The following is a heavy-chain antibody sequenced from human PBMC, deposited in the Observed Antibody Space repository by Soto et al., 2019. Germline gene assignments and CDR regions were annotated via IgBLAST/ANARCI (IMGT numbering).Heavy chain of an antibody. J-gene: IGHJ4*02. CDR1: GFIFGSYS. CDR3: ARDRGSSGSYYTFDY. CDR2: ISSSSSTI. D-gene: IGHD3-10*01. V-gene: IGHV3-48*01. Sequence: GGSLRLSCAASGFIFGSYSMNWVRQAPGQGLQWVSYISSSSSTIYYADSVKGRFTISRDNAKNSLYLQMNSLRVEDTAVYYCARDRGSSGSYYTFDYWGQGT.